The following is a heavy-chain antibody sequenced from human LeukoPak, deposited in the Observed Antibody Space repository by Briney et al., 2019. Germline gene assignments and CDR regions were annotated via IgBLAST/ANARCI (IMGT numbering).Heavy chain of an antibody. V-gene: IGHV4-59*01. CDR3: ARSQTYYDILTGYYPGKLDY. Sequence: SETLSLTCTVSGGSISGYYWSWIRQPPGKGLEWIGYIYYSGSTNYNPSLKSRVTISVDTSKNQFSLKLSSVTAADTAVYYCARSQTYYDILTGYYPGKLDYWGQGTLVTVSS. D-gene: IGHD3-9*01. J-gene: IGHJ4*02. CDR2: IYYSGST. CDR1: GGSISGYY.